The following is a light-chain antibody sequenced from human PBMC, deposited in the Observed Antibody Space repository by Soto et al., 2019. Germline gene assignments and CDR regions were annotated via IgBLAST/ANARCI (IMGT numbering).Light chain of an antibody. CDR3: LQYNYYRPT. Sequence: DIQLTPSPSTLSASIFDRVTITCRASQRIRTGLAWYQEKPGKAPKLLIYDASSLEGGVPSRFSGSGSGTEFTLTISSLQPDDFATYYCLQYNYYRPTFGQGTKVDIK. V-gene: IGKV1-5*01. J-gene: IGKJ1*01. CDR2: DAS. CDR1: QRIRTG.